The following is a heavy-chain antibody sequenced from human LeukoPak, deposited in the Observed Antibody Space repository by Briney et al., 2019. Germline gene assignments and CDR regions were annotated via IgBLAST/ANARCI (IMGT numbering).Heavy chain of an antibody. CDR3: ARGGDSSGYYPKDNWFDP. CDR1: GGTFSSYA. V-gene: IGHV1-69*13. D-gene: IGHD3-22*01. J-gene: IGHJ5*02. Sequence: SVKVSCKASGGTFSSYAISQVRQAPGQGLEWMGGIIPIFGTANCAQKFQGRVTITADESTSTAYMELSSLRSEDTAVYYCARGGDSSGYYPKDNWFDPWGQGTLVTVSS. CDR2: IIPIFGTA.